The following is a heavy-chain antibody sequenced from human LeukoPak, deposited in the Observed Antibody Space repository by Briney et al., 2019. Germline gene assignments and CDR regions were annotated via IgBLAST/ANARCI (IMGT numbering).Heavy chain of an antibody. J-gene: IGHJ4*02. CDR1: GGSISSGDYY. D-gene: IGHD3-10*02. Sequence: PSQTLSLTCTVSGGSISSGDYYWSWIRQPPGKGLEWLGYIYYSGNTEYKPSLKSRVAMSVDTSKNQFSLRLSSVTAADTAVYYCARSTGSTMFIDYWGQGTLVTVSS. V-gene: IGHV4-61*08. CDR3: ARSTGSTMFIDY. CDR2: IYYSGNT.